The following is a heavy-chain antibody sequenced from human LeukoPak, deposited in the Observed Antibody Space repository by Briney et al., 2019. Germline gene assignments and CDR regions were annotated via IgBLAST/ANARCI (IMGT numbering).Heavy chain of an antibody. J-gene: IGHJ5*02. CDR2: ISGGGGGT. V-gene: IGHV3-23*01. CDR1: GFTFSTYA. D-gene: IGHD6-13*01. CDR3: AKGRAPGKVDWFDP. Sequence: PGGSLRLSCAASGFTFSTYAMSWVRQAPGKGLEWVSSISGGGGGTYHADSVEGRFAVSRDNSKETLYLQMNSLRADDTAVYYCAKGRAPGKVDWFDPWGQGTLVTVSS.